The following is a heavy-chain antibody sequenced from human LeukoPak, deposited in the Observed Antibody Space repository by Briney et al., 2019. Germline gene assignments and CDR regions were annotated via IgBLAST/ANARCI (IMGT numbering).Heavy chain of an antibody. CDR3: ARDPEGGWLSLYYFDY. J-gene: IGHJ4*02. Sequence: ASVTVSCKASGYTFTSYYMHWVRQAPGQGLEWMGIISPSGGSTSYAQKFQGRVTMTRDTSTSTVYMELSSLRSEDTAVYYCARDPEGGWLSLYYFDYWGQGTLVAVSS. CDR2: ISPSGGST. V-gene: IGHV1-46*01. D-gene: IGHD6-19*01. CDR1: GYTFTSYY.